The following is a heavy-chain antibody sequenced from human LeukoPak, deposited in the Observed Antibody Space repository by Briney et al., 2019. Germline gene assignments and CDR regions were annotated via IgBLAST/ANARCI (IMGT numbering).Heavy chain of an antibody. D-gene: IGHD4-23*01. J-gene: IGHJ4*02. CDR2: INSNSGDP. V-gene: IGHV1-2*02. CDR3: AREKGGNSGFDY. Sequence: GVSVKVSCKASGYTFSGYYMHWVRQAPGQGLEWMGWINSNSGDPNYAQKFQGRVTLTRDTSISTAYMELSRLRSDDTAVYYCAREKGGNSGFDYWGRGTLVTVSS. CDR1: GYTFSGYY.